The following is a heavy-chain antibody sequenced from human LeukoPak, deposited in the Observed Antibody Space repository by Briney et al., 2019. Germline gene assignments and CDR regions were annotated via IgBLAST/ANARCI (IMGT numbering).Heavy chain of an antibody. V-gene: IGHV1-18*01. D-gene: IGHD1-1*01. CDR3: ARGYPGTTSTGGFDL. CDR1: GYTFTSYG. CDR2: ISAYNGNT. Sequence: ASVKVSCKASGYTFTSYGISWVRQAPGQGLERMGWISAYNGNTNYAQKLQGRVTMTTDTSTSTAYMELRSLRSDDTAVYYCARGYPGTTSTGGFDLWGRGTLVTVSS. J-gene: IGHJ2*01.